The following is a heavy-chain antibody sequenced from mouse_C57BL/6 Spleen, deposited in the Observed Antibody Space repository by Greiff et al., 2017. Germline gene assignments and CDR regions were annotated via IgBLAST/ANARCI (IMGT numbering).Heavy chain of an antibody. D-gene: IGHD1-1*01. CDR1: GYTFTDYN. Sequence: EVQGVESGPELVKPGASVKIPCKASGYTFTDYNMDWVKQSHGKSLEWIGDINPNNGGTIYNQKFKGKATLTVDKSSSTAYMELRSLTSEDTAVYYCARPRWDYYGSSYWYFDVWGTGTTVTVSS. CDR3: ARPRWDYYGSSYWYFDV. CDR2: INPNNGGT. V-gene: IGHV1-18*01. J-gene: IGHJ1*03.